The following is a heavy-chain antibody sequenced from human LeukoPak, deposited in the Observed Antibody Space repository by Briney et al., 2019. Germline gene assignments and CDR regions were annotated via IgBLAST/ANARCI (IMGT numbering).Heavy chain of an antibody. Sequence: PGRSLRLSCAASGFTFSSYAMHWVRQAPGKGLEWVAVISYDGSNKHYADSVKGRFTISRDNSKNTLYLQMNSLGAEDTAVYYCARVKTYSSGLTTSYFDYWGQGTLVTVSS. CDR2: ISYDGSNK. D-gene: IGHD6-19*01. V-gene: IGHV3-30*04. CDR1: GFTFSSYA. CDR3: ARVKTYSSGLTTSYFDY. J-gene: IGHJ4*02.